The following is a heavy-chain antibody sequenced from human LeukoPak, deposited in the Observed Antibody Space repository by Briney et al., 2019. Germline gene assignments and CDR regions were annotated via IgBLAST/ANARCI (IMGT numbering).Heavy chain of an antibody. J-gene: IGHJ3*02. CDR1: GFTFNSYA. CDR2: ISSSSNVI. V-gene: IGHV3-48*01. Sequence: GGSLRLSCAASGFTFNSYAFNWVRQAPGKGLEWVSYISSSSNVIYYTDSVKGRFTISRDNARNLLYLQMNSLRAEDTAVYYCAREDTMIVVVQSHDAFDIWGQGTMVTVSS. CDR3: AREDTMIVVVQSHDAFDI. D-gene: IGHD3-22*01.